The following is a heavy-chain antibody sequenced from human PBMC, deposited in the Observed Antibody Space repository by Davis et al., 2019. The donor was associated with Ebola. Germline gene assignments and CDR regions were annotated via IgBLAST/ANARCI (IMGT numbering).Heavy chain of an antibody. CDR2: IYYRGST. Sequence: PSETLSLTCAVYGGSFSSYYWSWIRQPPGKGLEWVGYIYYRGSTNYNPSLKSRVTMSVDTSKNQLSLRLSSVTAADTALYYCARVYTPFYMDVWGKGTTVTVSS. V-gene: IGHV4-59*01. J-gene: IGHJ6*03. CDR1: GGSFSSYY. CDR3: ARVYTPFYMDV.